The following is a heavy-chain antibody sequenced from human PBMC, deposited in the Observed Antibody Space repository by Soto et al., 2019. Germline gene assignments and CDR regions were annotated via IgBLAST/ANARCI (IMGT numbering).Heavy chain of an antibody. Sequence: SETLSLTCTVSGGSISSSSYYWGWIRQPPGKGLEWIGSIYYSGSTYYNPSLKSRVTISVETSKNQFSLKLGSVTAADTAVYYCARSPPPAMVTGGYYGMDVWGQGTTVTVSS. D-gene: IGHD5-18*01. J-gene: IGHJ6*02. CDR2: IYYSGST. CDR1: GGSISSSSYY. CDR3: ARSPPPAMVTGGYYGMDV. V-gene: IGHV4-39*01.